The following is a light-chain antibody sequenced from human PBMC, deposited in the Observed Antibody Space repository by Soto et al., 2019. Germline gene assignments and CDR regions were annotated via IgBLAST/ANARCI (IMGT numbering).Light chain of an antibody. J-gene: IGLJ1*01. Sequence: QSVLTRPPSASGSPGQSVTISCTGTSSDVGDNYVSWYQQHLGKAPKLIIYEVSQRPSGVPDRFSGSKSGNTASPTVSGLQTEDEADYYCSAYVGSNNFVFGSGTKATVL. CDR1: SSDVGDNY. V-gene: IGLV2-8*01. CDR3: SAYVGSNNFV. CDR2: EVS.